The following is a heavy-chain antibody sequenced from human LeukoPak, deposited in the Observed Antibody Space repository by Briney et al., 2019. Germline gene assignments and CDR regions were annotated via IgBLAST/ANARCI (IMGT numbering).Heavy chain of an antibody. Sequence: GGSLRLSCAASGFAFNDYVMHWVRQVPGKGLEWVSIISADGDSTDYADSVKGRFTISRDNSKNSLHLQMNSLRTEDTAFYYCVKDVYCSQTSCYRYFDYWGQGTLVTVSS. CDR2: ISADGDST. CDR1: GFAFNDYV. D-gene: IGHD2-2*02. CDR3: VKDVYCSQTSCYRYFDY. J-gene: IGHJ4*02. V-gene: IGHV3-43*02.